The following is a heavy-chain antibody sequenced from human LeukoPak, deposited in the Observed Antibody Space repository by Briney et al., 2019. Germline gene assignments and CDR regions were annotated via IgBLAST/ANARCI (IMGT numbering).Heavy chain of an antibody. Sequence: KTGGSLRLSCAASGFTFSDYYMTWIRQAPGKGLEWLSYISTSGSGVYYADSVRGRFTISRDNAKNSLYLQMNNLRAEDTAVYYCASDFHHRVAVHGMDVWGQGTTVTVSS. J-gene: IGHJ6*02. CDR2: ISTSGSGV. CDR1: GFTFSDYY. V-gene: IGHV3-11*01. CDR3: ASDFHHRVAVHGMDV. D-gene: IGHD6-19*01.